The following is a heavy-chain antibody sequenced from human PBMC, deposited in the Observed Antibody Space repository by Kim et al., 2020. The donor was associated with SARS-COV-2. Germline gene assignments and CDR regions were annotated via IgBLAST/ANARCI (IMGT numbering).Heavy chain of an antibody. J-gene: IGHJ6*02. Sequence: GGSLRLSCAASGFTFSSYGMHWVRQAPGKGLEWVTVIWYDGSNKYYADSVKGRFTISRDNSKNTLYLQMNSLRAEDTAVYYCARELGWSGHYDYYYYGMDVWGQGTTVTVSS. CDR3: ARELGWSGHYDYYYYGMDV. CDR1: GFTFSSYG. D-gene: IGHD3-3*01. CDR2: IWYDGSNK. V-gene: IGHV3-33*01.